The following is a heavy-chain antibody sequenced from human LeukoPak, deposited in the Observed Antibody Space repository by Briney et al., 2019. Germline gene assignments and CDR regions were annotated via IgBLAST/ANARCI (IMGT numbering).Heavy chain of an antibody. CDR3: ARGLKPEYSSGWHEPDY. Sequence: SVKVSCKASGGTFSSYAISWVRQAPGQGLEWMGGIIPIFGTAHYAQKFQGRVTITTDESTSTAYMELSSLRSEDTAVYYCARGLKPEYSSGWHEPDYWGQGTLVTVSS. CDR2: IIPIFGTA. J-gene: IGHJ4*02. CDR1: GGTFSSYA. V-gene: IGHV1-69*05. D-gene: IGHD6-19*01.